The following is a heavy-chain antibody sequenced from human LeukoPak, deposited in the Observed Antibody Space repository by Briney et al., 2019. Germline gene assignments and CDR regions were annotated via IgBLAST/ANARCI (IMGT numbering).Heavy chain of an antibody. J-gene: IGHJ4*02. V-gene: IGHV3-15*01. Sequence: PGGSLRPSCAASGFTFSNAWMSWVRQAPGRGLEWVGRIKSRTDGGTTDYAAPVKGRFTISRDDSKNTLYLQMNSLKTEDTAVYYCTTDPHGDYVVSWGQGTLVTVSS. CDR3: TTDPHGDYVVS. CDR2: IKSRTDGGTT. CDR1: GFTFSNAW. D-gene: IGHD4-17*01.